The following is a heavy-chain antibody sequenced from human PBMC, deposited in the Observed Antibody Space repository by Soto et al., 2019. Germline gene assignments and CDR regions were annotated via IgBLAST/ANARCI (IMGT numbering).Heavy chain of an antibody. J-gene: IGHJ5*02. Sequence: QVQLVQSGAEVKKPGSSVRVACKASGDIFNRYTISWVRQAPGQGLQWMGRIIPVLGSPNYAQRFRGRVTITADKSTTSVYMELCTLTSADTAVYDCARAEGGGGSWYASWGQGTLVTVSS. CDR2: IIPVLGSP. CDR3: ARAEGGGGSWYAS. V-gene: IGHV1-69*08. CDR1: GDIFNRYT. D-gene: IGHD2-15*01.